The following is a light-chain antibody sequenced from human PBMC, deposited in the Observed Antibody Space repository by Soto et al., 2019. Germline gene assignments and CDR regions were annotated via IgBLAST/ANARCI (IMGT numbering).Light chain of an antibody. Sequence: EIVLTQSPATLSVSPGQRATLSCRASQSVSSSYLAWYQQNPGQAPRLLIFGASNRATGIPDRFSGSGSGTGFTLTISRLEPEDFAVYYCQQRDSWPITFGQGTRLEIK. V-gene: IGKV3D-20*02. CDR2: GAS. CDR1: QSVSSSY. J-gene: IGKJ5*01. CDR3: QQRDSWPIT.